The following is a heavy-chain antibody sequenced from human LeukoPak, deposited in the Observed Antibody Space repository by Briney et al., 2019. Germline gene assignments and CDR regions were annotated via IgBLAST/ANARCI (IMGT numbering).Heavy chain of an antibody. V-gene: IGHV4-59*01. CDR3: ARVSGYSSGWFAV. Sequence: EXLSLTCTXXXGXXXXXYWXXXRQPPXXXLXXIGYIYYSGSTNYNPSLKSRVTISVDTSKNQFSLKLSSVTAADTAVYYCARVSGYSSGWFAVWGQGTTVTVSS. CDR1: XGXXXXXY. J-gene: IGHJ6*02. CDR2: IYYSGST. D-gene: IGHD6-19*01.